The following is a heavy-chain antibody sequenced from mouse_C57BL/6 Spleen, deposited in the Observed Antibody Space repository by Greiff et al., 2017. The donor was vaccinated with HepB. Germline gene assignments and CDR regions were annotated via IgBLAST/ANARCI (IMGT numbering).Heavy chain of an antibody. V-gene: IGHV5-16*01. J-gene: IGHJ2*01. CDR2: INYDGSST. CDR3: ARKNRRGNYFDY. D-gene: IGHD2-14*01. CDR1: GFTFSDYY. Sequence: EVKLMESEGGLVQPGSSMKLSCTASGFTFSDYYMAWVRQVPEKGLEWVANINYDGSSTYYLDSLKSRFIISRDNAKNILYLQMSSLKSEDTATYYCARKNRRGNYFDYWGQGTTLTVSS.